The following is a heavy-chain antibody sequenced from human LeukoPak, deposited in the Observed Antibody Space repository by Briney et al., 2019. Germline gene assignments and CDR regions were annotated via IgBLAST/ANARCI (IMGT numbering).Heavy chain of an antibody. CDR2: ISGRDDTTYYTDSPEGST. J-gene: IGHJ4*02. D-gene: IGHD2-21*02. CDR3: AKCMSATGVCLNFDS. Sequence: GGSLRLSXEASGFTFRNYAMSWVRQAPGKGLQWVSGISGRDDTTYYTDSPEGSTYYTNSAEGRFTISRDNSKNTVYLQIDSLGVEDTAVYYCAKCMSATGVCLNFDSWGQGILVTVSS. CDR1: GFTFRNYA. V-gene: IGHV3-23*01.